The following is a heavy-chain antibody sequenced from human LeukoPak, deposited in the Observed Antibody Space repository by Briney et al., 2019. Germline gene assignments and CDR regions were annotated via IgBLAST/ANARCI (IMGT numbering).Heavy chain of an antibody. CDR2: IGTSSNNI. D-gene: IGHD1-7*01. J-gene: IGHJ4*02. V-gene: IGHV3-21*01. CDR1: GLTFSRYN. CDR3: ASGTVGNYALDY. Sequence: GGSLTLSCAASGLTFSRYNMNWVRQAPGKGLEWVSSIGTSSNNIYYTDSVKGRFTISRDNAMNSLYLQVDSLRVEDTAVYFCASGTVGNYALDYWGQGTLVTVSS.